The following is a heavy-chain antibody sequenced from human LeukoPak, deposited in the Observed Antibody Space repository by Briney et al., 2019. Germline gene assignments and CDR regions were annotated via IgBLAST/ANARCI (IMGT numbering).Heavy chain of an antibody. D-gene: IGHD7-27*01. CDR3: AREGVTGGRLRNLDY. V-gene: IGHV1-69*04. Sequence: ASVKVSCKASGGTFSSYTISWVRQAPGQGLEWMGRIIPILGIANYAQKFQGRVTITADKSTSTAYMELSSVRSEDTAVYYCAREGVTGGRLRNLDYWGQGTLVTVSS. J-gene: IGHJ4*02. CDR2: IIPILGIA. CDR1: GGTFSSYT.